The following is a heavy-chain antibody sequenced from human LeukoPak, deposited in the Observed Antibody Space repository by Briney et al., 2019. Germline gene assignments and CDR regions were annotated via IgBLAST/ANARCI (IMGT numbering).Heavy chain of an antibody. V-gene: IGHV1-18*01. CDR2: FSAYNGNT. CDR1: GYTFTSYG. Sequence: ASVKVSCKASGYTFTSYGISWVRQAPGQGLEWMGWFSAYNGNTNYAQKLQGRVTMTTDTSTSTAYMELRSLRSDDTAVYYCARDPDCSSTSCYAWDYYYYYGMDVWGQGTTVTVSS. D-gene: IGHD2-2*01. J-gene: IGHJ6*02. CDR3: ARDPDCSSTSCYAWDYYYYYGMDV.